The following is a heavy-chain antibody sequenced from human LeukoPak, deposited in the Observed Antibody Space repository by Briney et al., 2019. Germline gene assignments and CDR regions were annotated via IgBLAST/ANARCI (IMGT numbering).Heavy chain of an antibody. D-gene: IGHD4-11*01. CDR1: GFAFNSYT. CDR3: ARVAQGATTENYYYYYMDV. J-gene: IGHJ6*03. V-gene: IGHV3-21*01. CDR2: ITSRGTHI. Sequence: GGSLRLSCAASGFAFNSYTIKWVRQAPGKGLEWVSAITSRGTHIYNADSVKGRFTISRDNAENSAYLQMSSLRAEDTAVYYCARVAQGATTENYYYYYMDVWAKGPRSPSP.